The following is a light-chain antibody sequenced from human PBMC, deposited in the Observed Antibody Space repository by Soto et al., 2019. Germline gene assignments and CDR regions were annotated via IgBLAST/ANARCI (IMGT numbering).Light chain of an antibody. CDR2: DAS. V-gene: IGKV3-11*01. CDR1: QSVSSY. J-gene: IGKJ1*01. Sequence: EIVLTQSPATLSLSPGERATLSCRASQSVSSYLAWYQQKPGKAPRLLIYDASTRATGVPARFSGSGSGTDFTLTISSLEPEDFAVYYCQQRSDGPPTFGQGTKV. CDR3: QQRSDGPPT.